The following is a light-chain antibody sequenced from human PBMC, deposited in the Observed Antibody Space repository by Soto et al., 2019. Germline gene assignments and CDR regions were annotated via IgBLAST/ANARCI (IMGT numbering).Light chain of an antibody. CDR1: QRLVDTY. CDR3: QHYGSSPPVT. J-gene: IGKJ1*01. Sequence: ELVLSQSPGTLSLSPGERATLSCRASQRLVDTYLAWYQQRPGQAPRLLIYGASRRATGIPERFGGSGSETDFTLTISRLEPEDFAVYYCQHYGSSPPVTFGQGTRVELK. CDR2: GAS. V-gene: IGKV3-20*01.